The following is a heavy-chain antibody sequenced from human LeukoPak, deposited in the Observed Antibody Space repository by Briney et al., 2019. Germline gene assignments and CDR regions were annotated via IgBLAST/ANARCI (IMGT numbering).Heavy chain of an antibody. V-gene: IGHV4-39*01. D-gene: IGHD6-13*01. CDR3: ARHKGYSSSSPPNFDY. J-gene: IGHJ4*02. Sequence: SETLSLTCTVSGASVSGSPYYWGWIRQPPGKGLEWIGSIYSSGSTYYNASLQSRVTISVDTSKNQFSLKLSSVAAADTAVYYCARHKGYSSSSPPNFDYWGQGTLVTVSS. CDR1: GASVSGSPYY. CDR2: IYSSGST.